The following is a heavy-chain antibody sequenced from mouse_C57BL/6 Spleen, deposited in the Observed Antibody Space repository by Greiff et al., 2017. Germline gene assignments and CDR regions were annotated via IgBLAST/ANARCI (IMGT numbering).Heavy chain of an antibody. CDR3: TGVVYSNYFDY. J-gene: IGHJ2*01. CDR1: GFTFSNYW. Sequence: EVKLLESGGGLVQPGGSMKLSCVASGFTFSNYWMNWVRQSPEKGLEWVAQIRLKSDNYATHYAESVKGRFTISRDDSKSSVYLQMNNLRAEDTGIYYCTGVVYSNYFDYWGQGTTLTVSS. CDR2: IRLKSDNYAT. D-gene: IGHD2-5*01. V-gene: IGHV6-3*01.